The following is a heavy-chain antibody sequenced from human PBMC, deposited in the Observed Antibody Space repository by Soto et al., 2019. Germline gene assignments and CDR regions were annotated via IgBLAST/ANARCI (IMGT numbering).Heavy chain of an antibody. CDR2: ASDDGSNT. J-gene: IGHJ4*02. CDR1: GFSFSDFG. CDR3: AKGGALVPAATLDY. Sequence: GGSLRLSCVATGFSFSDFGMHWVRQAPGKGLEWVAVASDDGSNTYYGDSVKGRFTISRDNSKNTLYLQMNSLGSEDTAVYYCAKGGALVPAATLDYWGQGTLVTVSS. D-gene: IGHD2-2*01. V-gene: IGHV3-30*18.